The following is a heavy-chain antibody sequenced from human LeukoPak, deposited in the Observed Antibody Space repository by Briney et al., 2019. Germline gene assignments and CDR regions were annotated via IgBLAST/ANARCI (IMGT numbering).Heavy chain of an antibody. CDR2: ISSSSSYM. Sequence: GGSLRLSCAASGFTFSSYSMNWVRQAPGKGLEWVSSISSSSSYMYYADSVKGRFTISRDNAKNSLYLQMNSLRAEDTAVYYCARDAPYQTFDYWGQGTLVTVSS. CDR1: GFTFSSYS. J-gene: IGHJ4*02. CDR3: ARDAPYQTFDY. V-gene: IGHV3-21*01. D-gene: IGHD2-2*01.